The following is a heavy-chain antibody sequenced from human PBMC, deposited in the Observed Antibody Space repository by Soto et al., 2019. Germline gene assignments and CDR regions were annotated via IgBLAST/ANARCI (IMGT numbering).Heavy chain of an antibody. Sequence: QVQLQESGPGLLKPSQTLSLTCTVSGGSISIGGYYWSWIRQQPGKGLEWIGNIYYSGTTIYNPSLKSRLTMSVGTSKRQFSLKLSSVTAADAAVYYCARADIFNYFYGMDVWGQGTTVTVSS. CDR3: ARADIFNYFYGMDV. V-gene: IGHV4-31*03. CDR2: IYYSGTT. CDR1: GGSISIGGYY. D-gene: IGHD2-21*01. J-gene: IGHJ6*02.